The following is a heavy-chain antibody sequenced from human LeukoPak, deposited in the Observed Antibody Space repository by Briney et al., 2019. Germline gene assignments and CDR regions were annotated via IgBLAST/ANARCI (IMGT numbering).Heavy chain of an antibody. CDR1: GGSFSGYY. CDR3: ARRYSSSWYRAAFDY. J-gene: IGHJ4*02. D-gene: IGHD6-13*01. CDR2: INHSGST. Sequence: SETLSLTCAVYGGSFSGYYWSWIRQPPGKGLEWIGEINHSGSTNYNPSLKSRVTISVDTSKNQFSLKLSSVTAADTAVYYCARRYSSSWYRAAFDYWGQGTLVTVSS. V-gene: IGHV4-34*01.